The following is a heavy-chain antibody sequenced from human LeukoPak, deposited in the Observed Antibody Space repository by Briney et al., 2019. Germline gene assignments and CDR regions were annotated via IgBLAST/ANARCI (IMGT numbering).Heavy chain of an antibody. V-gene: IGHV4-59*01. CDR1: GGSISSYY. J-gene: IGHJ4*02. CDR2: IYYTGST. Sequence: SETLSLTCTVSGGSISSYYWSWIRQPPGKGLEWIGYIYYTGSTNYNPSLRSRVTISVDTSKNQFSLELSSVTAADTAVYYCARVGFGNTPHPIDYWGQGTLVTVSS. CDR3: ARVGFGNTPHPIDY. D-gene: IGHD4-23*01.